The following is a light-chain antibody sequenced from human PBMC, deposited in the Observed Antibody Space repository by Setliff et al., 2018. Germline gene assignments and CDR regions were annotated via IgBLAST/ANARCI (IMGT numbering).Light chain of an antibody. V-gene: IGLV2-8*01. CDR2: DVD. J-gene: IGLJ1*01. Sequence: QSALSQLPSASGSPGQTVTNSFTGTSSDSGDYNYVSWYQHNTGKAPKLLIYDVDKRPSGVPDRFSGSKSVNTASLTVSGLQADDKADYYGGAYAGIIKKNFGTGTKVTV. CDR1: SSDSGDYNY. CDR3: GAYAGIIKKN.